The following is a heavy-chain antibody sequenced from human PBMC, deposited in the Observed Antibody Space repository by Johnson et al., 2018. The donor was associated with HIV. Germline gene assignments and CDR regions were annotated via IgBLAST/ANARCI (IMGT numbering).Heavy chain of an antibody. CDR3: ARDLGNWDSPRSAFDM. J-gene: IGHJ3*02. V-gene: IGHV3-7*01. D-gene: IGHD1/OR15-1a*01. Sequence: VQLVESGGGVVQPGRSLRLSCAASGFTFSSYGMHWVRQAPGKGLEWVANIKQDGSEKYCVDSVKGRFTISRDNAKNSLYLQMNSLRAEDTAVYYCARDLGNWDSPRSAFDMWGQGTMVTVSS. CDR2: IKQDGSEK. CDR1: GFTFSSYG.